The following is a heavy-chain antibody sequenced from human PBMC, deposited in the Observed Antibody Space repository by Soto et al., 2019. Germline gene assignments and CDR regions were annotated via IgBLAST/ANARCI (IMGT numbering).Heavy chain of an antibody. CDR3: ARGRGYCISTCCWEGMFYYYGMDV. CDR1: GGSISSYY. CDR2: IYYSGST. J-gene: IGHJ6*02. D-gene: IGHD2-2*01. Sequence: PSETLSLTCTVSGGSISSYYWSWIRQPPGKGLEWIGYIYYSGSTNYNPSIKSRVTISVDTSKNQFSLKLSSVTAADTAVYYCARGRGYCISTCCWEGMFYYYGMDVWGQGTTVTVSS. V-gene: IGHV4-59*01.